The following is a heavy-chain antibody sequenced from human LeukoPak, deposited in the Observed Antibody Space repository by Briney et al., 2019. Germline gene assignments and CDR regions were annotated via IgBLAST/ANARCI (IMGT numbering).Heavy chain of an antibody. Sequence: PSETLSLTCTVSGYSISSGYYWGWIRQPPGKGLEWIGSIYHSGSTYYNPSLKSRVTISVDTSKNQCSLKLSAVTAADTAVYYCARPVAVAGPIDYWGQGTLVTVSS. V-gene: IGHV4-38-2*02. CDR3: ARPVAVAGPIDY. J-gene: IGHJ4*02. D-gene: IGHD6-19*01. CDR1: GYSISSGYY. CDR2: IYHSGST.